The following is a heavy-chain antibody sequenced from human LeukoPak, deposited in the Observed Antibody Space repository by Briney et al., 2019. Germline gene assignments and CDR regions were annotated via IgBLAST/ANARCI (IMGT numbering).Heavy chain of an antibody. Sequence: GESLKISCKGSGYSFTSYWIGWVRQMPGKGLEWMGIIYPGDSDTRYSPSFQGQVTISADKSISTAYLQWSSLKASDTAMYYCARQEYYDFWSGSIRPSDYWGQGTLVTVSS. CDR1: GYSFTSYW. D-gene: IGHD3-3*01. CDR2: IYPGDSDT. CDR3: ARQEYYDFWSGSIRPSDY. V-gene: IGHV5-51*01. J-gene: IGHJ4*02.